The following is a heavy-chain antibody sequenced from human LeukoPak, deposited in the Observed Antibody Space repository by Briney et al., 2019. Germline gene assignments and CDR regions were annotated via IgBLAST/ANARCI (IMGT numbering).Heavy chain of an antibody. CDR2: INTDVSST. Sequence: PGGSLRLSCAASGFTFSSYWMHWVRQAPGKGLVWVSRINTDVSSTRYADSVKGRFTISRDNAKNTLYLQMNSLRAEDTAVYYCAREQFSGFGYWGQGTLVTVSS. CDR1: GFTFSSYW. V-gene: IGHV3-74*01. J-gene: IGHJ4*02. D-gene: IGHD3-10*01. CDR3: AREQFSGFGY.